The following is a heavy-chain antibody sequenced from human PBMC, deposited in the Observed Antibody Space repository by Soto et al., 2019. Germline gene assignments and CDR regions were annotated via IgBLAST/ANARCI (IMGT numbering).Heavy chain of an antibody. Sequence: HGESLKISCKGSGYSFTNYWIGWVRQMPGEGLEWMGLIYPGDSDTRYSPSFQGQVTISADKSINTAYLQWSSLKAADTAMYYWARLFTMAGGVVPHVFDIGGRGKVVTV. D-gene: IGHD3-10*01. CDR2: IYPGDSDT. CDR1: GYSFTNYW. J-gene: IGHJ3*02. CDR3: ARLFTMAGGVVPHVFDI. V-gene: IGHV5-51*01.